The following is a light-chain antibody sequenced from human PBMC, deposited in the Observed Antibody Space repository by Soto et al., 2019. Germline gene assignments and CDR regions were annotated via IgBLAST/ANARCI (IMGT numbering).Light chain of an antibody. CDR1: QGIRID. Sequence: DIQMTQSPSSLSASVGDRVTITCRESQGIRIDLGWYQQKPGKAPKSLIYDASNLQSGVPSRFSGSGAGTEFTLTISSLQPEDFATYSCLQHYSYPWTFGQGTKVDIK. CDR3: LQHYSYPWT. J-gene: IGKJ1*01. V-gene: IGKV1-17*01. CDR2: DAS.